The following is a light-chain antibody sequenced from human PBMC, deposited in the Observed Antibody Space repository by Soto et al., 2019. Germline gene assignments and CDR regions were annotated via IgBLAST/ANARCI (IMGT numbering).Light chain of an antibody. V-gene: IGKV1-5*03. CDR2: KAS. CDR1: QSISSW. CDR3: QEYSSYSSWT. J-gene: IGKJ1*01. Sequence: DIQMTQSPSTLSAYVGDRVTITCRASQSISSWLAWYQQKPGKAPNLLIYKASSLESGVPSRFSGSGPGTEFTLTISSLQPDDVATYYCQEYSSYSSWTFGQGTKV.